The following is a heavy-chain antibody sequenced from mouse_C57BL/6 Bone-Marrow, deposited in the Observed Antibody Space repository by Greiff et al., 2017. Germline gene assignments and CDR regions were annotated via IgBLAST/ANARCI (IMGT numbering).Heavy chain of an antibody. CDR3: ARQDGSRYWYFDV. Sequence: SVKGRFTISRDNAKNTLYLQMSSLKSEDTAMYYCARQDGSRYWYFDVWGTGTTVTVSA. V-gene: IGHV5-6*01. J-gene: IGHJ1*03. D-gene: IGHD1-1*01.